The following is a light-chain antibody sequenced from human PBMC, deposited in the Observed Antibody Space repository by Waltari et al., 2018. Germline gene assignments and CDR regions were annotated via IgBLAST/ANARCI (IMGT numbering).Light chain of an antibody. V-gene: IGKV3-11*01. CDR1: HNIFNH. CDR2: DTS. CDR3: QQRYNWLT. Sequence: EIVLTQSPVTLSLSPGERATLSCRASHNIFNHLAWYQQKPGQAPSLLIYDTSNRATGIPARFSGSGSGTDFTLVITSLEPEDFAVYYCQQRYNWLTFGGGTKVEI. J-gene: IGKJ4*01.